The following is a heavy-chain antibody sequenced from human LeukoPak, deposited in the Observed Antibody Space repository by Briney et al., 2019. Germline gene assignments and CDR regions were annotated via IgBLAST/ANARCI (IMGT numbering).Heavy chain of an antibody. CDR3: ARDGATATSLDY. CDR2: KWYDGSNK. CDR1: GFTFSSYG. D-gene: IGHD2-15*01. J-gene: IGHJ4*02. V-gene: IGHV3-33*01. Sequence: GGSLRLSCAASGFTFSSYGMHWVRQAPGKGLEWVAVKWYDGSNKYYADSVKGRFTISRDNSKNTLYLQMNSLRAEDTAVYYCARDGATATSLDYWGQGTLVTVSS.